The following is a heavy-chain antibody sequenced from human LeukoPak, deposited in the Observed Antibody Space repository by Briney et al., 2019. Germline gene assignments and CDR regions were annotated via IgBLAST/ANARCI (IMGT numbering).Heavy chain of an antibody. CDR3: TTPDIVVVVGPTQP. V-gene: IGHV3-15*01. J-gene: IGHJ1*01. D-gene: IGHD2-15*01. CDR1: GFTFSNAR. CDR2: IKNKADGGTT. Sequence: GGSLRLSCAASGFTFSNARMNWVRQAPGKGLEWVGRIKNKADGGTTDYAAPVKGRFTISRDDSKNTLYLQMNSLKTEDTAVYYCTTPDIVVVVGPTQPWGQGTLVTVSS.